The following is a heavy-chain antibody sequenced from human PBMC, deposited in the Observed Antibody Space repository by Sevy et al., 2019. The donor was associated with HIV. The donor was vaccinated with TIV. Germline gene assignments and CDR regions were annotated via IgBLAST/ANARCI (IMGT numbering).Heavy chain of an antibody. CDR3: AKGFCSGATCPRDYYYYGMDV. Sequence: GGSLRLSCSASEFTFSSYAMSWVRQAPGKGLEWVSSISGSGCFTYYADFVEGRFIISRDNSKNTLSVQMHSLRAEDTAVYYCAKGFCSGATCPRDYYYYGMDVWGQGTTVTVSS. J-gene: IGHJ6*02. CDR2: ISGSGCFT. V-gene: IGHV3-23*01. D-gene: IGHD2-15*01. CDR1: EFTFSSYA.